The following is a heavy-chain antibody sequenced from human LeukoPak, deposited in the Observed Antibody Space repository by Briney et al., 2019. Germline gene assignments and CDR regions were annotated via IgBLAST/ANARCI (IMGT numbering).Heavy chain of an antibody. D-gene: IGHD3-22*01. CDR2: INPSGGST. V-gene: IGHV1-46*01. J-gene: IGHJ4*02. CDR1: GYTFTSYY. CDR3: ARDLRFYDSSAYYYPLGY. Sequence: ASVKVSCKASGYTFTSYYMHWVRQAPGQGLEWMGIINPSGGSTSYAQKFQGRVTMIRDTSTSTVYMELSSLRSEDTAVYYCARDLRFYDSSAYYYPLGYWGQGTLVTVSS.